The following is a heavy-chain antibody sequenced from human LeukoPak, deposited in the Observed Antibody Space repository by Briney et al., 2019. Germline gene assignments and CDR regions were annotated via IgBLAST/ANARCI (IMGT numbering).Heavy chain of an antibody. D-gene: IGHD6-19*01. CDR1: GFTFSSYS. Sequence: GGSLRLSCAASGFTFSSYSMNWVRQAPGKGLGWVSSISSSSSYIYYADSVKGRFTVSRDNAKNSLYLQMNSLRAEDTAVYYCARSDSGWSQIDYWGQGTLVTVSS. J-gene: IGHJ4*02. CDR3: ARSDSGWSQIDY. CDR2: ISSSSSYI. V-gene: IGHV3-21*01.